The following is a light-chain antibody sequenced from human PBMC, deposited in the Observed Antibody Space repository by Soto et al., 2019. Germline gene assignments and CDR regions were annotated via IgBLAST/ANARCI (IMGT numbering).Light chain of an antibody. J-gene: IGLJ2*01. CDR1: NKDVGSYNL. CDR2: EGN. Sequence: QCVLTQPASVSGSPGQSITISCTGNNKDVGSYNLVSWYQQHPGKAPKVMLYEGNKRPSGVSNRFSASKSGNTASLTISGLQADDEADYYCSSYAGSSIYVVFGGGTKVTVL. V-gene: IGLV2-23*01. CDR3: SSYAGSSIYVV.